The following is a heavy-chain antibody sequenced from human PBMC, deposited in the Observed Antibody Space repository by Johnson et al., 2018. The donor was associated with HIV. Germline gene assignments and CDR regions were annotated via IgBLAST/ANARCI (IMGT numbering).Heavy chain of an antibody. CDR1: GFTFSNYD. D-gene: IGHD3-16*01. CDR2: INTAGDT. J-gene: IGHJ3*01. CDR3: ARDPGGMDGSFDL. V-gene: IGHV3-13*01. Sequence: MLLVESGGGLVQPGGSLRLSCAASGFTFSNYDFHWVRQATGKGLEWVSAINTAGDTLYPGSVKGRFTISRDNAKNSFYLQMNSLTVGDTALYYCARDPGGMDGSFDLWGQGTMVTVSS.